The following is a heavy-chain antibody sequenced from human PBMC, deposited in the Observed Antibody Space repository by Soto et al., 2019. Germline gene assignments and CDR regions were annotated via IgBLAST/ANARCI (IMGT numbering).Heavy chain of an antibody. V-gene: IGHV1-18*01. J-gene: IGHJ5*02. Sequence: ASVKVSCKASGYTFTSYGIGWVRQAPGQGLEWMGWISAYNGNTNYAQKFQGRVTMTRNTSISTAYMELSSLRSEDTAVYYCARERTYFCDPWGQGTLVTAPQ. D-gene: IGHD3-3*01. CDR2: ISAYNGNT. CDR3: ARERTYFCDP. CDR1: GYTFTSYG.